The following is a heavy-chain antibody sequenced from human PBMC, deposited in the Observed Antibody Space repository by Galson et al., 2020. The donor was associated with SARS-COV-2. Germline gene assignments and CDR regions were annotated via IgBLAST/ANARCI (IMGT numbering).Heavy chain of an antibody. CDR2: IFFDGSDK. Sequence: GGSLRLSCAASGFSFSSYGMQWVRQAPGKGLEWVAQIFFDGSDKYYGDSVKGRFTISRDSSKNTVYLQMNNLRADDTAVYYCARDGQTSSGWAFDYWGQGTLVTVSS. J-gene: IGHJ4*02. CDR1: GFSFSSYG. V-gene: IGHV3-33*01. D-gene: IGHD6-19*01. CDR3: ARDGQTSSGWAFDY.